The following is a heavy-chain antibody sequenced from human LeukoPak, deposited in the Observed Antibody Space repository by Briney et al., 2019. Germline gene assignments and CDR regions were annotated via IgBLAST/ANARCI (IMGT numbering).Heavy chain of an antibody. CDR3: ARDRVGAEFDY. V-gene: IGHV3-23*01. D-gene: IGHD1-26*01. CDR1: GFTFSTYT. CDR2: SIGSGGSA. Sequence: QPGGSLTLSCVASGFTFSTYTMNWIRQAPGKGLEWVSGSIGSGGSAFYADSVKGRFSISRDTSKNTLFLHMNNLRAGDTAVYYCARDRVGAEFDYWGQGTLVTVSS. J-gene: IGHJ4*02.